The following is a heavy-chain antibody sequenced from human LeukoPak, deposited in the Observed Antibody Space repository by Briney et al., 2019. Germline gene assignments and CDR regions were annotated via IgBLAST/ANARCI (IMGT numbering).Heavy chain of an antibody. Sequence: GGSLRLSYAASGFTFSSYAMSWVRQAPGKGLEWVSAISGSGGSTYYADSVKGRFTISRDNSKNTLYLQMNSLRAEDTAVYYCAKVSYYDSSGYLDYWGQGTLVTVSS. CDR1: GFTFSSYA. D-gene: IGHD3-22*01. CDR3: AKVSYYDSSGYLDY. J-gene: IGHJ4*02. V-gene: IGHV3-23*01. CDR2: ISGSGGST.